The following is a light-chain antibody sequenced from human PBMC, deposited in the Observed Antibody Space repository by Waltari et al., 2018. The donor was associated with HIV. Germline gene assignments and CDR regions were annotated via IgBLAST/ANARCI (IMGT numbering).Light chain of an antibody. CDR3: QQFDDWEYT. Sequence: EVVLTQSPGALSLSPGENVSLSCRASKTVNSDYLDWYQQRRGQPPTLLLSGTSVRAPGVPGRFSGSGSGTVFTLTITRLEHEDFTTYLCQQFDDWEYTFGQGTQLDLK. J-gene: IGKJ2*01. CDR2: GTS. V-gene: IGKV3-20*01. CDR1: KTVNSDY.